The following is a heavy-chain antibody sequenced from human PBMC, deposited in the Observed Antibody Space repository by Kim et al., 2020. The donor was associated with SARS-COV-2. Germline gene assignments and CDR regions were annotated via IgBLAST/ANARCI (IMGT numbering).Heavy chain of an antibody. J-gene: IGHJ4*02. CDR2: IYSGGST. D-gene: IGHD6-6*01. CDR3: ARSTSSSIRCLDY. CDR1: GFTVSSNC. V-gene: IGHV3-66*01. Sequence: GGSLRLSCAASGFTVSSNCMSWVRQAPGKGLEWVSVIYSGGSTSYADSVKGRFSISRDNSKNTLYLQMNSLRAEDTAVYYCARSTSSSIRCLDYWGQGTLVTVSS.